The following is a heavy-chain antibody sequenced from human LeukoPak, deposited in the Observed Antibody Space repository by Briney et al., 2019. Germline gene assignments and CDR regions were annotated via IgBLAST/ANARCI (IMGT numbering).Heavy chain of an antibody. CDR1: GGSFSGYY. CDR3: ASLDYGDYVGFDY. D-gene: IGHD4-17*01. V-gene: IGHV4-59*01. CDR2: IYYSGST. J-gene: IGHJ4*02. Sequence: SETLSLTCAVYGGSFSGYYWSWIRQPPGKGLEWIGYIYYSGSTNYNPSLKSRVTISVDTSKNQFSLKLSSVTAADTAVYYCASLDYGDYVGFDYWGQGTLVTVSS.